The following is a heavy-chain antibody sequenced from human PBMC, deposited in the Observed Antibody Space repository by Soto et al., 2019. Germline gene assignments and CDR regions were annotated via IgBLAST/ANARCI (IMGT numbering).Heavy chain of an antibody. V-gene: IGHV4-31*03. Sequence: SETLSLTCTVSGGSISSGGYYWSWIRQHPGIGLVFIGYIYYSGSTYYNPSLKSRVTISVVMSKIQFSLKLSSVTAADTAVYYCARGGGYSGYDYPYYFDYWGQGTLVTVS. D-gene: IGHD5-12*01. J-gene: IGHJ4*02. CDR1: GGSISSGGYY. CDR2: IYYSGST. CDR3: ARGGGYSGYDYPYYFDY.